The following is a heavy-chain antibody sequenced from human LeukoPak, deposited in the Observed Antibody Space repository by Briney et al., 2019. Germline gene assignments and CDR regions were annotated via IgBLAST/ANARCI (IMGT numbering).Heavy chain of an antibody. CDR2: MDPNSGNT. CDR1: GYTFTSYD. CDR3: ARGVGDFWSGYYLWYYYYYMDV. D-gene: IGHD3-3*01. J-gene: IGHJ6*03. Sequence: ASVKVSCKASGYTFTSYDINWVRQATGQGLEWMGWMDPNSGNTGYAQKLQGRVTMTRNTSISTAYMELSSLRSEDTAVYYCARGVGDFWSGYYLWYYYYYMDVWGKGTTVTVSS. V-gene: IGHV1-8*01.